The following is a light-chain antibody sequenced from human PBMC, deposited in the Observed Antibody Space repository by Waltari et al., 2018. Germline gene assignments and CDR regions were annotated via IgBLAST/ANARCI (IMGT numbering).Light chain of an antibody. V-gene: IGLV4-69*01. Sequence: QLVLTQSPSASASLGASVKLTCTLSSGHISNVIAWLQQHPRKGARYLMKVNSDGSHSKGEDIPARCSGSSSGAERSPPLSSLQSVDGADYYCQTGGHGTWVFGGGTKLTVL. CDR2: VNSDGSH. CDR3: QTGGHGTWV. J-gene: IGLJ3*02. CDR1: SGHISNV.